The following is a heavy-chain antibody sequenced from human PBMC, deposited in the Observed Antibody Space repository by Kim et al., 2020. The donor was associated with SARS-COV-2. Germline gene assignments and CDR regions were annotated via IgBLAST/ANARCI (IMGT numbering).Heavy chain of an antibody. CDR3: ARSVFGDNY. Sequence: GGSLRLSCAASGFTFSHDWMTWVRQAPGKGLEWVANINQDGSESYYMDSVKGRFTISRDNAKNSLYLQMNSLRVEDTAVYYCARSVFGDNYWGQGTLVSV. CDR2: INQDGSES. J-gene: IGHJ4*02. CDR1: GFTFSHDW. D-gene: IGHD3-10*02. V-gene: IGHV3-7*01.